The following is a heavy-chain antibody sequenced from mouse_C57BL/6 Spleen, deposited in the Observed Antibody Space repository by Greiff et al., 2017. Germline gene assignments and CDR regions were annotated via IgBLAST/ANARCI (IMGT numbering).Heavy chain of an antibody. Sequence: QVQLQQSGPGLVQPSQSLSITCTVSGFSLTSYGVHWVRQPPGKGLEWLGVIWSGGSTDDNAAFISRLSISKDNSKSQVFFKMNSSQADDTAIYYCAKNHYDYYAMDYWGQGTSVTVSS. D-gene: IGHD1-1*02. J-gene: IGHJ4*01. CDR3: AKNHYDYYAMDY. V-gene: IGHV2-4*01. CDR2: IWSGGST. CDR1: GFSLTSYG.